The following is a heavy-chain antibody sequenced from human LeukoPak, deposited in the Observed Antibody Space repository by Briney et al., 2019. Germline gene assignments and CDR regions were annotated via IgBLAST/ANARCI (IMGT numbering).Heavy chain of an antibody. CDR3: TTGGNYFAY. D-gene: IGHD1-26*01. V-gene: IGHV3-15*01. Sequence: GGSLRLSCAASGFTFSNAWMTWIRQAPGKGLEWVGRIKSKTDGGTTDYAAPVKGRFTISRDDSKTTLYLQMNSLKTGDTALYYCTTGGNYFAYWAQGTLVTVSS. J-gene: IGHJ4*02. CDR1: GFTFSNAW. CDR2: IKSKTDGGTT.